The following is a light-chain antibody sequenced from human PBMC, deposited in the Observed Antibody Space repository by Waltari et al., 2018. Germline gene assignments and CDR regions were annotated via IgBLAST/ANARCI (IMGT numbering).Light chain of an antibody. CDR2: DAS. CDR3: QQRSTWPLT. J-gene: IGKJ4*01. Sequence: EIVLTQSPVTLSLSPGERATLSCRASQSVGSYLAWYQQKAGQAPRLLIYDASNGATGIPARFSGSGSGTDFTLTISSLEPEDFAMYYCQQRSTWPLTFGGGSKVEI. CDR1: QSVGSY. V-gene: IGKV3-11*01.